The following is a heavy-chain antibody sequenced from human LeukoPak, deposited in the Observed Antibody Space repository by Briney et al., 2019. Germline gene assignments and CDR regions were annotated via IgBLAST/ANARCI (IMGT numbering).Heavy chain of an antibody. D-gene: IGHD5-18*01. CDR1: GFTFSSYV. V-gene: IGHV3-23*01. J-gene: IGHJ4*02. Sequence: LPGGSLRRSCAASGFTFSSYVMRWVRQAPGKGLEWVSAISGSGGSKYYADSVKGRFTISRDNSKNTLYLQMNSLRAEDTAVYYCAKALSAGYTYGSFDYWGQGTLVTVSS. CDR2: ISGSGGSK. CDR3: AKALSAGYTYGSFDY.